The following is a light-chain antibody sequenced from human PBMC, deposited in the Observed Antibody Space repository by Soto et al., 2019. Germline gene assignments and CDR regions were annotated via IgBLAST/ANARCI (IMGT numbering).Light chain of an antibody. V-gene: IGKV4-1*01. J-gene: IGKJ3*01. CDR1: QSVLYSSNNKNY. CDR2: WAS. Sequence: DIVMTQSPDSLAVSLGERATIHCKSSQSVLYSSNNKNYLVWYQQKPGQPPKLLISWASTRESGVPDRFSGSGSGTDFPLTISSLQAEDGAVYYCQQYYNTPLTFGPGTKVDIK. CDR3: QQYYNTPLT.